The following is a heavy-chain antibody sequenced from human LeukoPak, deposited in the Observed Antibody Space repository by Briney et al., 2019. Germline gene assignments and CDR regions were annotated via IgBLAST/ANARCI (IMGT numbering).Heavy chain of an antibody. V-gene: IGHV4-34*01. Sequence: SETLSLTCAVYGGSFSGYYWSWIRQPPGKGLEWIGEINHSGSTNYNPSLKSRVTISVDTSKNQFSLKLSSVTAADTAVYYCARLTMGWLQTDYWGQGTLVTVSS. CDR3: ARLTMGWLQTDY. D-gene: IGHD5-24*01. CDR2: INHSGST. J-gene: IGHJ4*02. CDR1: GGSFSGYY.